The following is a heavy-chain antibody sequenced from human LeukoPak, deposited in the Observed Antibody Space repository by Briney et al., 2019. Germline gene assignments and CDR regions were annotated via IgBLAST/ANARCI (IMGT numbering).Heavy chain of an antibody. D-gene: IGHD5-18*01. CDR2: ISGSGGNT. CDR3: AKKRGMQLWQYYFDY. J-gene: IGHJ4*02. Sequence: GASLRLSCAASGFTFSSYAMSWVRRAPGKGLEWASAISGSGGNTYYADSVKGRFTISRDNSKNTLYLQMNSLRAEDTAIYYCAKKRGMQLWQYYFDYWGQGTLVTVSS. CDR1: GFTFSSYA. V-gene: IGHV3-23*01.